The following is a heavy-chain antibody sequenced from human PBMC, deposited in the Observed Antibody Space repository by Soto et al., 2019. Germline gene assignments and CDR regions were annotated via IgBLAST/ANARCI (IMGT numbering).Heavy chain of an antibody. V-gene: IGHV4-31*03. CDR3: ASTYVDFPY. J-gene: IGHJ4*02. D-gene: IGHD4-17*01. CDR2: YYSYGYT. CDR1: GGSISCDAYY. Sequence: SETLSLTCSVSGGSISCDAYYWSWIRQRPGQGLEWIGNYYSYGYTSYNPSLKRRVSISVHTSKNQVSLKVSSVTAADTALYFCASTYVDFPYWGQGTLVTVSS.